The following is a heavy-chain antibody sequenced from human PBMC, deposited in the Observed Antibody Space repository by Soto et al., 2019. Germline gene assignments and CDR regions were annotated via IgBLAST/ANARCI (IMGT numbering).Heavy chain of an antibody. CDR2: INHLETT. D-gene: IGHD1-26*01. CDR1: GASITFGGYS. J-gene: IGHJ4*02. V-gene: IGHV4-30-2*01. CDR3: SRGGGSDSFDY. Sequence: PSETLSLTCTVSGASITFGGYSWSWIRQTPGKGLEWIGYINHLETTFYNPSFESRLTLSIERAKNQFSLKLHSMSAADRAVYFCSRGGGSDSFDYWGQGMLVTVSS.